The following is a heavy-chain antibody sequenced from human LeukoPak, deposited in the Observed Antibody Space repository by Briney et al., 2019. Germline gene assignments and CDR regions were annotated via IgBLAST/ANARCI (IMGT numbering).Heavy chain of an antibody. V-gene: IGHV4-39*07. CDR2: IYYSGST. J-gene: IGHJ4*02. D-gene: IGHD3-22*01. CDR1: GGSISSSSYY. CDR3: ARYKDSSGYYQR. Sequence: SETLSLTCTVSGGSISSSSYYWGWIRQPPGKGLEWIGSIYYSGSTYYNPSLKSRVTISVDTSKNQFSLKLSSVTAADTAVYYCARYKDSSGYYQRWGQGTLVTVSS.